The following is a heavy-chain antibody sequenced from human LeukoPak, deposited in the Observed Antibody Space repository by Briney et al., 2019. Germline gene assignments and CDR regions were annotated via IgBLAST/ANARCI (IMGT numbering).Heavy chain of an antibody. CDR1: GYTFTTHF. CDR3: ARERGELHRELDS. J-gene: IGHJ4*02. Sequence: ASVKVSCKASGYTFTTHFIHWVRQAPGQGLQWMGMINPSGGSAIYAQKFQGRVTMTSDTSTSTVYMELRSLRSEDTALYLCARERGELHRELDSWGQGTLVTVSS. CDR2: INPSGGSA. V-gene: IGHV1-46*01. D-gene: IGHD1-26*01.